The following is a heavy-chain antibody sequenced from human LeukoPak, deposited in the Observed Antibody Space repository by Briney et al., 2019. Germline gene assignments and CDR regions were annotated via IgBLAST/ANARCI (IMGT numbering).Heavy chain of an antibody. Sequence: PGRSLRLSCAASGFTFDDYAMHWVRQAPGKGLEWVSGISWNSGSIGYADSVKGRFTISRDNAKNSLYLQMNSLRAEDTAVYYCAKGWGYCGGDCHTGLDYWGQGTLVTVSS. J-gene: IGHJ4*02. CDR1: GFTFDDYA. CDR2: ISWNSGSI. D-gene: IGHD2-21*02. CDR3: AKGWGYCGGDCHTGLDY. V-gene: IGHV3-9*01.